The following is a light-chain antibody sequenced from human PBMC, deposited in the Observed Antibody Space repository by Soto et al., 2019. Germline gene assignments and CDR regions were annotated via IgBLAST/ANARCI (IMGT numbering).Light chain of an antibody. CDR1: QSISSW. Sequence: DIQMTQSPSTLSASVGDRVTITCRASQSISSWLAWYQQKPGKAPKLLIYDASSLESGVPSRFSGSGSGTEFTPTISSLQPDDFATYYCQFSRTFGQGTKVEIK. CDR2: DAS. V-gene: IGKV1-5*01. J-gene: IGKJ1*01. CDR3: QFSRT.